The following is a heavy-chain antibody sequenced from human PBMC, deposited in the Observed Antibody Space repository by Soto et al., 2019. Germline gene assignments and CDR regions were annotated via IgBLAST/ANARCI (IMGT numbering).Heavy chain of an antibody. Sequence: EVQLLESGGGLVQPGGSLRLSCAASGFTFSSYAMSWVRQAPGKGLEWVSAISGSGGSTYYADSVKGRFTISRDNSKNPPYLQMNSPRAEDTAVDYCAKWEGAAISSYYYYGMDVWGQGNTVTVSS. CDR1: GFTFSSYA. CDR3: AKWEGAAISSYYYYGMDV. CDR2: ISGSGGST. D-gene: IGHD1-26*01. J-gene: IGHJ6*02. V-gene: IGHV3-23*01.